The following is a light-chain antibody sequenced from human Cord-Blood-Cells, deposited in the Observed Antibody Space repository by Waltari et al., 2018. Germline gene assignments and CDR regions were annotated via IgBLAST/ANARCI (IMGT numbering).Light chain of an antibody. CDR3: SSYTSSSTLDYV. CDR2: EVS. Sequence: QSALTQPASVSGSPGQSITISCTGTSSDGGGYNYVSCYPQHTGQAPKLIIYEVSNRPSGVSNRFSGSKSGNTASLTISGLQAEDEADYYCSSYTSSSTLDYVFGTGTKVTVL. J-gene: IGLJ1*01. CDR1: SSDGGGYNY. V-gene: IGLV2-14*01.